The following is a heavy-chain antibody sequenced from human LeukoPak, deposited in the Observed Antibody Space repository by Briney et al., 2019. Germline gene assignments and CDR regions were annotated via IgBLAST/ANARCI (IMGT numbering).Heavy chain of an antibody. J-gene: IGHJ4*02. CDR2: IYHSGGT. CDR3: ARERGYTYGPIDY. D-gene: IGHD5-18*01. V-gene: IGHV4-4*02. CDR1: GGSISSDNW. Sequence: SGTLSLTCAVSGGSISSDNWWSWVRPSPGKGLEWIGEIYHSGGTNYNPSLKSRVTISIDKSKNQFSLKVNSLTAADTAVYFCARERGYTYGPIDYWGQGTLVTVSS.